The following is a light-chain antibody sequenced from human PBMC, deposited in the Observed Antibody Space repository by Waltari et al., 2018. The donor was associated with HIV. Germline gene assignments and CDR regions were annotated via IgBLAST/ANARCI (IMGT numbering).Light chain of an antibody. CDR3: QHYFTTPYT. J-gene: IGKJ2*01. CDR1: QSILYNSNNKNY. V-gene: IGKV4-1*01. Sequence: DIVMTQSPDSMAVSVGERATINCKSSQSILYNSNNKNYLTWYQQKPGQSPKLLISWASTRKSGVPDRFSGSGSGTDFTLTINNLQAEDVAVYYCQHYFTTPYTFGQGTKLEIK. CDR2: WAS.